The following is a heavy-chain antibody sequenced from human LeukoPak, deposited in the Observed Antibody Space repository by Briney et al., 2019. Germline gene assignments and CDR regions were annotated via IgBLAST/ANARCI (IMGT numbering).Heavy chain of an antibody. CDR3: AGSGSYYVHRPNAFDI. CDR2: ISAYNGNT. J-gene: IGHJ3*02. V-gene: IGHV1-18*01. Sequence: ASVKVSCKASGYTFTSYGISWVRQATGQGLEWMGWISAYNGNTNYAQKLQGRVTMTTDTSTSTAYMELRSLGSDDTAVYYCAGSGSYYVHRPNAFDIWGRGTMVTVSS. CDR1: GYTFTSYG. D-gene: IGHD1-26*01.